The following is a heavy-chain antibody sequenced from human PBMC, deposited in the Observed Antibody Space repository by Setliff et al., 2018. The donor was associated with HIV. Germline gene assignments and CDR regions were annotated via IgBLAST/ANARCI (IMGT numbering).Heavy chain of an antibody. D-gene: IGHD1-26*01. J-gene: IGHJ6*03. CDR1: GDSISGYY. Sequence: SETLSLTCSVSGDSISGYYWTWIRQPPGKGLEWIGYIYTGGSTNYNPSLKSRVIMSLDTSKNQFSLRLSSMSAADTAVYYCARESGSAYYYYYMDVWGKGITVTVSS. V-gene: IGHV4-4*09. CDR3: ARESGSAYYYYYMDV. CDR2: IYTGGST.